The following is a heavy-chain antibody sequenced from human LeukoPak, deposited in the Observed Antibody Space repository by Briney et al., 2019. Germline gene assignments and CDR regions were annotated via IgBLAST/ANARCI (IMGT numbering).Heavy chain of an antibody. CDR1: GFSVSSNF. J-gene: IGHJ4*02. Sequence: GGSLRLSCAASGFSVSSNFMSWVRQAPGKGLEWVSVLYSDGSTYYEDSVKGRFTISRDNSKNTLSLQMNSLRAEDTAVYYCAREKGRGVISPYFDYWGQGTLVIVSS. CDR2: LYSDGST. CDR3: AREKGRGVISPYFDY. V-gene: IGHV3-53*01. D-gene: IGHD3-10*01.